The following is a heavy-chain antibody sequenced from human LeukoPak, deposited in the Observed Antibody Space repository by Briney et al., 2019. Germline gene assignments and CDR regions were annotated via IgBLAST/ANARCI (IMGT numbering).Heavy chain of an antibody. CDR1: GFTFSSYE. CDR2: ISSSGYTI. Sequence: GGSLRLSCAASGFTFSSYEMNWVRQAQGKGLEWVSYISSSGYTIYYADSVKGRFTISRDNAKNSLYLQMNSLRAEDTAVYYCARDRYDSGSYLFDSWGQGTLVTVSS. CDR3: ARDRYDSGSYLFDS. J-gene: IGHJ4*02. D-gene: IGHD3-10*01. V-gene: IGHV3-48*03.